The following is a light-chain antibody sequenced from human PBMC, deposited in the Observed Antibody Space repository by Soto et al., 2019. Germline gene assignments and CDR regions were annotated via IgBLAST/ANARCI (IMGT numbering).Light chain of an antibody. Sequence: MTQSPSSVSAPVGDRVTITCRASQGVGSWLAWYQQKPGKAPKLLIFAASSLQSGVPSRFSGSGSGTDFTLTISSLQPEDVASYYCQQANSFPWTFGQGTKVEIK. V-gene: IGKV1-12*01. J-gene: IGKJ1*01. CDR1: QGVGSW. CDR3: QQANSFPWT. CDR2: AAS.